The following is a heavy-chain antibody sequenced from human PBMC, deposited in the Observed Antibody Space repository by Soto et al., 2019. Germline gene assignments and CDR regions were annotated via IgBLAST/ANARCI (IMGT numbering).Heavy chain of an antibody. Sequence: EVQLVESGGGLVQPGGSLSLSCEASGFSFSTYWMSWVRQVPGTGLEWVANIKADGSETYYVDSVRGRFTISRDNAKTSLFLQLNSLRAEDTAVYYCAKGGHIDFCGQGTLVTVSS. V-gene: IGHV3-7*03. CDR1: GFSFSTYW. CDR3: AKGGHIDF. J-gene: IGHJ4*02. CDR2: IKADGSET. D-gene: IGHD3-16*01.